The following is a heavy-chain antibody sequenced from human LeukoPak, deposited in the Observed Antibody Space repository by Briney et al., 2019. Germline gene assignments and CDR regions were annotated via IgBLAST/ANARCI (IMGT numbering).Heavy chain of an antibody. CDR3: ARHVGAWHHIDF. Sequence: PSETLSLTCTVSGASVSSHFWSWIRQPPGKGLEWIGYIYYTGSSNYNPSLKSRVAMSVDTSKTQFSLRLSSVTAADTAVYFCARHVGAWHHIDFWGQGTLFTVSS. V-gene: IGHV4-59*08. D-gene: IGHD4-17*01. CDR2: IYYTGSS. CDR1: GASVSSHF. J-gene: IGHJ4*02.